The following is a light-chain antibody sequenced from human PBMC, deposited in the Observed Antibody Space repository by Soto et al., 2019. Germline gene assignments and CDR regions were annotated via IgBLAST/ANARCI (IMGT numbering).Light chain of an antibody. CDR1: QAIRND. J-gene: IGKJ1*01. CDR3: LQHNTYPRT. Sequence: DIQMTQSPSSLSASVGDRVTITCRASQAIRNDLGWYQQKPAKAPKRLIYAASSLQSGVPSRFSGSGSGTEFTLTISSLQPEDSATYFCLQHNTYPRTFGQGTKVDNK. V-gene: IGKV1-17*01. CDR2: AAS.